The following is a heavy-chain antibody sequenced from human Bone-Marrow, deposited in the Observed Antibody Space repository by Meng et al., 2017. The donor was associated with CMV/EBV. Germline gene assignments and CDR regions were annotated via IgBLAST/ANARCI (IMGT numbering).Heavy chain of an antibody. CDR2: ISSSSSYI. V-gene: IGHV3-21*01. D-gene: IGHD1-26*01. CDR1: GFTFSSYW. Sequence: GGFLRLSCAAPGFTFSSYWMSWVRQAPGKGLEWVSFISSSSSYIYYADSVKGRFTISRDNAKNSLYLQMNSLRAEDTAVYYCAREGAAGGYYYGMDVWGQGTTVTVSS. J-gene: IGHJ6*02. CDR3: AREGAAGGYYYGMDV.